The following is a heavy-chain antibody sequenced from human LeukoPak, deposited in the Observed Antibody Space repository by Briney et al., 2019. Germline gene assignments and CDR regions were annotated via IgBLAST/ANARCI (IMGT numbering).Heavy chain of an antibody. V-gene: IGHV3-30*07. CDR3: ARDGPTTTNRNNWFDP. Sequence: DSVKGRFTISRDNSKNTLYLQMNSLRAEDTAVYYCARDGPTTTNRNNWFDPWGQGTLVTVSS. D-gene: IGHD4-17*01. J-gene: IGHJ5*02.